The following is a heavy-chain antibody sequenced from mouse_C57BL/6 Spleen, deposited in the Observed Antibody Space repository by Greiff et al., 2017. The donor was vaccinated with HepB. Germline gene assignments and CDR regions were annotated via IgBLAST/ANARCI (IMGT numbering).Heavy chain of an antibody. CDR1: GYTFTDYE. J-gene: IGHJ4*01. CDR3: TRRNEGYYAMDY. Sequence: QVQLQQSGAELVRPGASVTLSCKASGYTFTDYEMHWVKQTPVHGLEWIGAIDPETGGTAYNQKFKGKAILTADKSSSTAYMELLSLTSEDSAVYYCTRRNEGYYAMDYWGQGTSVTVSS. V-gene: IGHV1-15*01. CDR2: IDPETGGT.